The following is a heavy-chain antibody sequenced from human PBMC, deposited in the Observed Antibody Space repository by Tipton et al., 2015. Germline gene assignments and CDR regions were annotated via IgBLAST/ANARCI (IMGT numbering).Heavy chain of an antibody. V-gene: IGHV4-38-2*01. Sequence: TLSLTCAVSGYSISSGYYWGWIRQPPGKGLEWIGSIYHRGDTNYNPSLKSRVAMSMDTSKNQFSLKLTSVTAADTAVYYCACQDYDSLTRDYQTVDYWGQGTLVTVSS. D-gene: IGHD3-9*01. CDR3: ACQDYDSLTRDYQTVDY. CDR2: IYHRGDT. J-gene: IGHJ4*02. CDR1: GYSISSGYY.